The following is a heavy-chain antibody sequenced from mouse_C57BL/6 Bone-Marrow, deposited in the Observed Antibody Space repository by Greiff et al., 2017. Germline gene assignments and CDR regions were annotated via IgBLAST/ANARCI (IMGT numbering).Heavy chain of an antibody. J-gene: IGHJ2*01. V-gene: IGHV3-6*01. CDR2: ISYDGSN. CDR3: ANMVTTGLFDY. CDR1: GYSITSGYY. D-gene: IGHD2-2*01. Sequence: EVQLQESGPGLVKPSQSLSLTCSVTGYSITSGYYWNWIRQFPGNKLEWMGYISYDGSNNYNPSLKNRISITRDTSKNQFFLKLNSVTTEDTATYYCANMVTTGLFDYRGQGTTLTVSS.